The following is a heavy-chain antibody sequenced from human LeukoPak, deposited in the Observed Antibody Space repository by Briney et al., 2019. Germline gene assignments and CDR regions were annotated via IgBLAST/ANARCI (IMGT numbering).Heavy chain of an antibody. CDR3: ARDRDSSGPGLGY. CDR1: GYTFTGYY. D-gene: IGHD6-19*01. J-gene: IGHJ4*02. CDR2: INPNSGGT. V-gene: IGHV1-2*02. Sequence: GASVKVSRKASGYTFTGYYMHWVRQAPGQGLEWMGWINPNSGGTNYAQKLQGRVTMTTDTSTSTAYMELRSLRSDDTAVYYCARDRDSSGPGLGYWGQGTLVTVSS.